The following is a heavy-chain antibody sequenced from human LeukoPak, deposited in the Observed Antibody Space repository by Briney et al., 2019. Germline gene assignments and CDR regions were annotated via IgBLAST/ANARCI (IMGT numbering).Heavy chain of an antibody. Sequence: GGSLGLSCAASGFTFSSYEMNWVRQAPGKGLEWVSYTSTSGATIYYADSVKGRFTISRDNAKNSLYLQMNNLRAEDTAVYYCARRVRLPDYYGSGGKGYYGMDVWGKGTTVTVSS. J-gene: IGHJ6*04. V-gene: IGHV3-48*03. CDR3: ARRVRLPDYYGSGGKGYYGMDV. D-gene: IGHD3-10*01. CDR1: GFTFSSYE. CDR2: TSTSGATI.